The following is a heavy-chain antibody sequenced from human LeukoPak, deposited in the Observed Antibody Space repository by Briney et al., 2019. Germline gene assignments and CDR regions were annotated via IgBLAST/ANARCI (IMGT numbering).Heavy chain of an antibody. J-gene: IGHJ3*02. CDR2: TSYDGSNK. V-gene: IGHV3-30-3*01. CDR3: ARRGTALNYYDSSGYGAFDI. CDR1: GFTFSSYA. D-gene: IGHD3-22*01. Sequence: PGRSLRLSCAASGFTFSSYAMHWVRQAPGKGLEWVAVTSYDGSNKYYADSVKGRFTISRDNSKNTLYLQMNSLRAEDTAVYYCARRGTALNYYDSSGYGAFDIWGQGTMVTVSS.